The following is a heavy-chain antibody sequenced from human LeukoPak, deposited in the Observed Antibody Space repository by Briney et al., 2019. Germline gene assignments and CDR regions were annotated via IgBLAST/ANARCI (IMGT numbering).Heavy chain of an antibody. Sequence: GGSLRLSCVVSGFTFNRCWMNWVRQAPGKGLEWVAHINPDGRDSYYVDSVKGRFTISRDNAQNSMYLQMNSLRVEDTAVYYCTSWGDTTAEYFQRWGQGTLVTVSS. CDR2: INPDGRDS. CDR1: GFTFNRCW. D-gene: IGHD2-21*02. J-gene: IGHJ1*01. V-gene: IGHV3-7*01. CDR3: TSWGDTTAEYFQR.